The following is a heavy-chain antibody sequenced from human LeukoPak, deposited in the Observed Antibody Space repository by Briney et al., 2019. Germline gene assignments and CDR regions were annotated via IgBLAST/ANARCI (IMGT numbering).Heavy chain of an antibody. CDR2: MSSSGST. V-gene: IGHV4-39*07. CDR1: GGSISSSDYY. CDR3: ACLTARDSYFQH. Sequence: PSETLSLTCIVSGGSISSSDYYWGWIRLPPGKGLEWIGSMSSSGSTYYNPSLKSRVTISVDKSKNQFSLKLSSVTAADTAVYYCACLTARDSYFQHWGQGTLVTVSS. D-gene: IGHD3-22*01. J-gene: IGHJ1*01.